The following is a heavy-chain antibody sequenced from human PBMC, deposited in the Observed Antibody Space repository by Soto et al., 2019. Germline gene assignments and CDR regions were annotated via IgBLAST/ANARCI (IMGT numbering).Heavy chain of an antibody. D-gene: IGHD2-21*01. V-gene: IGHV3-48*02. CDR3: ARNGGGCAIADDMDV. J-gene: IGHJ6*02. CDR2: ISSSSGTI. Sequence: GGSLRLSCVASGFTFSSYSLDWVRQAPGKGLEWLSYISSSSGTIYYADSVKGRFTISRDNAENSLYLQMNSLRDDDTAVYYCARNGGGCAIADDMDVWGQGTTVTVSS. CDR1: GFTFSSYS.